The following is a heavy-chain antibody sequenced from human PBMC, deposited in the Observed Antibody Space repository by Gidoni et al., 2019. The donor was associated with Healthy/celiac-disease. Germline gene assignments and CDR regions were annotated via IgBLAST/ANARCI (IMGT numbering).Heavy chain of an antibody. V-gene: IGHV4-31*01. CDR2: IYYSGST. CDR1: GGSISSGGYY. J-gene: IGHJ5*02. Sequence: QVQLQESGPGLVKPSQTLSLTCTVSGGSISSGGYYWSWIRQHPGKGLEWIGYIYYSGSTYYNPSLKSLVTISVDTSKNQFSLKLSSVTAADTAVYYCARGVIVDLTHWFDPWGQGTLVTVSS. D-gene: IGHD3-22*01. CDR3: ARGVIVDLTHWFDP.